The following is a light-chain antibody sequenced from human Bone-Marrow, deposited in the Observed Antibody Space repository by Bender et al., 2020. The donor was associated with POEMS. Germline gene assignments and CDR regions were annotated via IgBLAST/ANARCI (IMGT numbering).Light chain of an antibody. Sequence: QSVLTQPPSASGTPGQRVTISCSGSSSNIGTNPVNWYQQLPGTAPKLLIYINNQRPSGVSSRFSGSKSGSTASLTISGLQTEDEADYYCQSYDSSLSGQGVFGTGTRVTVL. CDR2: INN. CDR1: SSNIGTNP. V-gene: IGLV1-44*01. J-gene: IGLJ1*01. CDR3: QSYDSSLSGQGV.